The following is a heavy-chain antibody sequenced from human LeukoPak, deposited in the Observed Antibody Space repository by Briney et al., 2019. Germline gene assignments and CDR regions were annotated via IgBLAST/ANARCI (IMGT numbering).Heavy chain of an antibody. J-gene: IGHJ2*01. CDR3: ARDQIVPTDTGYFDL. Sequence: PSETLSLTCTVSGGSISSGDYYWRWIRQPPGKGLEWIGYIYYSGSTYYNPSLKSRVTISVDTSKNQFSLKLSSVTAADTAVYYCARDQIVPTDTGYFDLWGRGTLVTVSS. CDR2: IYYSGST. D-gene: IGHD2-8*02. V-gene: IGHV4-30-4*01. CDR1: GGSISSGDYY.